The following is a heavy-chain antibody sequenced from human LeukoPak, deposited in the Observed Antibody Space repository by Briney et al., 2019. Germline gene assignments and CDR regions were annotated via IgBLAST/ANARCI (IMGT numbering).Heavy chain of an antibody. CDR1: GGSISSSSYY. V-gene: IGHV4-39*01. Sequence: LETLSLTCTVSGGSISSSSYYWGWIRQPPGKGLEWIGSIYYSGSTYYNPSLKSRVTISADTSKNQFSLKLSSVTAADTAVYYCARQPLGATSFDYWGQGTLVTVSS. CDR2: IYYSGST. J-gene: IGHJ4*02. CDR3: ARQPLGATSFDY. D-gene: IGHD1-26*01.